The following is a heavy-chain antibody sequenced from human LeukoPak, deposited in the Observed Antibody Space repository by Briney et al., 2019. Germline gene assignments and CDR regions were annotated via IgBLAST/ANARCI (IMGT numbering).Heavy chain of an antibody. Sequence: ASVKVSCKTSGYRFTGYYMHWVRQAPGQGLEWMGWINPKSGDPIYVQKFQGRVTLTRDTSIDTVYLELSSLKSDDTAVYYCARDPGHDTRNYGGLEFWGQGTLVTVSS. CDR3: ARDPGHDTRNYGGLEF. CDR1: GYRFTGYY. J-gene: IGHJ4*02. CDR2: INPKSGDP. D-gene: IGHD4-23*01. V-gene: IGHV1-2*02.